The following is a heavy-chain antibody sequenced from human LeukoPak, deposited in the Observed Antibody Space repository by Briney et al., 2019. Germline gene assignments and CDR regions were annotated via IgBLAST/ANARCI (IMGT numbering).Heavy chain of an antibody. Sequence: SETLSLTCTASGGSISGYYWSWIRQSPGKRLEWIAYISFTGNTNYNPSLKSRVTISLDTSKTHFSLTLSSLTAADTAVYYCARSPPGWYYDNSGQYYFDTWGQGALVTVSS. V-gene: IGHV4-59*08. D-gene: IGHD3-22*01. CDR3: ARSPPGWYYDNSGQYYFDT. CDR2: ISFTGNT. J-gene: IGHJ4*02. CDR1: GGSISGYY.